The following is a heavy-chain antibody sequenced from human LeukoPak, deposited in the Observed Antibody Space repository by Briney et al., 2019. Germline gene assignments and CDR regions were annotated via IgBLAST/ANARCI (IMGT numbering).Heavy chain of an antibody. D-gene: IGHD3-16*01. CDR2: INPNSGGT. CDR1: GYTFTGYY. J-gene: IGHJ5*02. V-gene: IGHV1-2*02. CDR3: ARIPYYDYTTANWFDP. Sequence: GASAKVSCKASGYTFTGYYMHWVRQAPGQGLEWMGWINPNSGGTIYAQKFQGRVTMTRDTSISTAYMELNRLRSDDTAVYYCARIPYYDYTTANWFDPWGQGTLVTVSS.